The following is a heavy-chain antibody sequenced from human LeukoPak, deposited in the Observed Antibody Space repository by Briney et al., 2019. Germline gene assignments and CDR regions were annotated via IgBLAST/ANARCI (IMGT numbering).Heavy chain of an antibody. CDR1: GYTFTGQY. J-gene: IGHJ4*02. CDR3: ARGAITGFDY. V-gene: IGHV1-2*02. D-gene: IGHD1-26*01. Sequence: ASVKVSCEASGYTFTGQYMHWVRQAPGQGLEWMGWINPNSGGTRYAQKFQGRVTMTRDTSISTAYMELSRLTSDDTAVYYCARGAITGFDYWGQGTLVIVSS. CDR2: INPNSGGT.